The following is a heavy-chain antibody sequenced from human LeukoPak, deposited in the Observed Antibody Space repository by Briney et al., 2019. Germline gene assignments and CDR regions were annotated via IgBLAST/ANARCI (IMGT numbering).Heavy chain of an antibody. D-gene: IGHD6-13*01. V-gene: IGHV3-7*01. J-gene: IGHJ4*02. Sequence: PGGSLRLSCAASGFTFSSYWMNWARQAPGKGLEWVASINHNGNVNYYVDSVKGRFTISRDNSKNTPYLQMNSLRAEDTAVYYCARDSEQQLPGILVAYYFDYWGQGTLVTVSS. CDR2: INHNGNVN. CDR3: ARDSEQQLPGILVAYYFDY. CDR1: GFTFSSYW.